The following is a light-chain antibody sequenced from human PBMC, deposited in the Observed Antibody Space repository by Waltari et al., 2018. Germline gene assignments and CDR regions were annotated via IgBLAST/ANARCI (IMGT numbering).Light chain of an antibody. CDR1: SRDIGLYNC. Sequence: QSALTQPASVSGSPGQSITISCTGTSRDIGLYNCVSWYQLHPGEAPTLILYGVNSRPSGVSNRFSGSNSGNTASLTISGLQGDDEADYFCASCTDTIPPVVFGGGTKLTVL. CDR2: GVN. CDR3: ASCTDTIPPVV. J-gene: IGLJ2*01. V-gene: IGLV2-14*01.